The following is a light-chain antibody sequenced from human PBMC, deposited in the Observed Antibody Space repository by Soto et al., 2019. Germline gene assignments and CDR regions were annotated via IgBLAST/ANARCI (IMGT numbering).Light chain of an antibody. V-gene: IGKV1-5*03. CDR3: QQSYSTH. Sequence: DIQMTQSPSTLSGSVGDRVTITCRASQTISSWLAWYQQKPGKAPKLLIYKASTLKSGVPSRFSGSGSGTDFTLTISSLQPEDFATYYCQQSYSTHFGQGTRLEIK. CDR2: KAS. CDR1: QTISSW. J-gene: IGKJ5*01.